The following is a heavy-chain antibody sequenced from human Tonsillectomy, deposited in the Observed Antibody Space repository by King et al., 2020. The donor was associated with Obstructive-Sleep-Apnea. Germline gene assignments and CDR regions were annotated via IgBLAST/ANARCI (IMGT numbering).Heavy chain of an antibody. D-gene: IGHD3-16*01. V-gene: IGHV3-23*01. CDR1: GLTFDSYA. J-gene: IGHJ2*01. CDR2: INGSGDSA. CDR3: AKAGGDAHTWYYWYFHL. Sequence: QLQESGGGLVQPGKSLRLSCVVSGLTFDSYAMSWVRQVPGKGLEWVSSINGSGDSADYAETLNGRFTISRHNNDNTLHLRMDCVRVEDTAVYFCAKAGGDAHTWYYWYFHLWGRGTLVTVSS.